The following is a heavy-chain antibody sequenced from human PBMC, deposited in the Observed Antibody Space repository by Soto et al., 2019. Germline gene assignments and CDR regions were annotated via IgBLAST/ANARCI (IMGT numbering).Heavy chain of an antibody. CDR1: GYSFTSYW. D-gene: IGHD6-13*01. J-gene: IGHJ4*02. CDR3: ARLDQAAAGPNFDY. CDR2: IYPGDSDT. V-gene: IGHV5-51*01. Sequence: GESLKISCKGSGYSFTSYWIGWVRQMLGKGLEWMGIIYPGDSDTRYSPSFQGQVTSADKSISTAYLQWSSLKASDTAMYYCARLDQAAAGPNFDYWGQGTLVTVSS.